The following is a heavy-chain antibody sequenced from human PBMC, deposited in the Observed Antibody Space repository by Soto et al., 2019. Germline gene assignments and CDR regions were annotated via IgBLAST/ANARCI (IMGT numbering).Heavy chain of an antibody. V-gene: IGHV3-9*01. CDR1: GFTFDDYA. D-gene: IGHD5-12*01. CDR3: AKEEYSGYDYVS. CDR2: ISWNSGSI. Sequence: SLRLSCAASGFTFDDYAMHWVRQAPGKGLEWVSGISWNSGSIGYADSVKGRFTISRDNAKNSLYLQMNSLRAEDTALYYCAKEEYSGYDYVSWGQGTLVTAPQ. J-gene: IGHJ5*02.